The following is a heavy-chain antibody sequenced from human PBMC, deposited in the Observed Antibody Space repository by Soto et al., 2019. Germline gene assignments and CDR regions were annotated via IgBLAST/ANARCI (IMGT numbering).Heavy chain of an antibody. D-gene: IGHD6-6*01. CDR2: ISAYNGKT. CDR3: ARDGQLFRVCYYDYGIDV. J-gene: IGHJ6*02. Sequence: ASVKVSCKSSGGTFTSSGISWVRQAPGQGLEWMGWISAYNGKTNYAQKLQGRVTMTTDTSTSTAYMELKSLRSEDTAVYYCARDGQLFRVCYYDYGIDVRGQAPRCTVSS. V-gene: IGHV1-18*04. CDR1: GGTFTSSG.